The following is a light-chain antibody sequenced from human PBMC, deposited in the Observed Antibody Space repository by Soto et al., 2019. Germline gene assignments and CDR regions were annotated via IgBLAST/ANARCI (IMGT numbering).Light chain of an antibody. V-gene: IGLV2-23*02. CDR1: SNDVGGYNL. CDR3: CSHVGGSSPQWV. J-gene: IGLJ3*02. CDR2: EVN. Sequence: QSALTQPASVSGCPGQSITISCTGTSNDVGGYNLVSWFQQHPGKAPKLMISEVNKRPSGVSNRFSGSKSANTASLTISGLQAEDEADYYCCSHVGGSSPQWVFGGGTKLTVL.